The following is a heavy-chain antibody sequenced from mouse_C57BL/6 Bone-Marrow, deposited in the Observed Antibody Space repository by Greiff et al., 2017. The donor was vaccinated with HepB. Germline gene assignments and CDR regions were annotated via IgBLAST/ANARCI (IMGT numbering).Heavy chain of an antibody. CDR2: IWWDDDK. J-gene: IGHJ2*01. Sequence: VKLQESGPGILQPSQTLSLTCSFSGFSLSTFGMGVGWIRQPSGKGLEWLAHIWWDDDKYYNPALKSRLTISKDTSKNQVFLKIANVDTADTATYYCARMPAQATHFDYWGQGTTLTVSS. CDR3: ARMPAQATHFDY. CDR1: GFSLSTFGMG. D-gene: IGHD3-2*02. V-gene: IGHV8-8*01.